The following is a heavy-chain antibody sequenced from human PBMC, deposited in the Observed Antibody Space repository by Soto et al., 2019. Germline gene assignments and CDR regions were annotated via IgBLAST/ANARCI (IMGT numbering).Heavy chain of an antibody. CDR3: ARSGYSSSWFKALGEADFDY. D-gene: IGHD6-13*01. J-gene: IGHJ4*02. Sequence: SETLSLTCTVSGGSISSSSYYWSWIRQPPGKGLEWIGYIYYSGSTNYNPSLKSRVTISVDTSKNQFSLKLSSVTAADTAVYYCARSGYSSSWFKALGEADFDYWGQGTLVTVSS. CDR2: IYYSGST. V-gene: IGHV4-61*05. CDR1: GGSISSSSYY.